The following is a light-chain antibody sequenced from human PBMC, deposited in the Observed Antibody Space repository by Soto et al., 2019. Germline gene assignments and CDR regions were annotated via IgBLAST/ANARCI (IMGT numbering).Light chain of an antibody. CDR2: KAS. Sequence: DIQMTQSPSTLSASVGDRVTLTCRASQSISGWLAWYQQKPGKAPKLLIYKASTLESAVPSRFSGSGSGTEFTLTISSLQPDDFVTYYCQQYNSYPYTFGQGTKLEIK. V-gene: IGKV1-5*03. CDR3: QQYNSYPYT. J-gene: IGKJ2*01. CDR1: QSISGW.